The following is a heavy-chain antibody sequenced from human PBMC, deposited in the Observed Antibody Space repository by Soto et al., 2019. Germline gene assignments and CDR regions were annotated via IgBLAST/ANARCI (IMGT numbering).Heavy chain of an antibody. J-gene: IGHJ2*01. CDR1: GFAFSSYA. V-gene: IGHV3-23*01. Sequence: EVQLLESGGGLVQPGGSLRLSCAASGFAFSSYAMSWVRQAPGKGLEWVSAISGSGGSTYYADSVMGRFTISRDNSKNTLYLQMKSLRAKDTAVYYCSKGTGRRPWLENWYFDLWCRGTLLTVSS. D-gene: IGHD6-19*01. CDR2: ISGSGGST. CDR3: SKGTGRRPWLENWYFDL.